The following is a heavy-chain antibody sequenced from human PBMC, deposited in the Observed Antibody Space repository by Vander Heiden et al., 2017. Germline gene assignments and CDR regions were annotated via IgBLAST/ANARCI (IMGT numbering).Heavy chain of an antibody. Sequence: EGELVESGGGLIQPGGSLRLSCAASGFSVSSNYMTWVRQAPGKGLEWVSVMYTGGLTDYADSVKGRFTISRDNSKNTVYLQMNSLRVEDTAVYYCARDLVTSGHGSERWGQGTPV. D-gene: IGHD2-2*01. J-gene: IGHJ4*02. CDR1: GFSVSSNY. V-gene: IGHV3-53*01. CDR3: ARDLVTSGHGSER. CDR2: MYTGGLT.